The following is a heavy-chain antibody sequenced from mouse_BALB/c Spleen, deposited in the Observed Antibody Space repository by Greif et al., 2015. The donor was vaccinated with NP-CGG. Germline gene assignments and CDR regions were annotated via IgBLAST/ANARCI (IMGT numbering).Heavy chain of an antibody. CDR3: ARSGPYYRYGEFDY. J-gene: IGHJ2*01. CDR1: GFTFSSFG. CDR2: ISSGSSTI. V-gene: IGHV5-17*02. Sequence: EVNVVESGGGLVQPGGSRKLSCAASGFTFSSFGMHWVRQAPEKGLEWVAYISSGSSTIYYADTVKGRFTISRDNPKNTLFLQMTSLRSEDTAMYYCARSGPYYRYGEFDYWGQGTTLTVSS. D-gene: IGHD2-14*01.